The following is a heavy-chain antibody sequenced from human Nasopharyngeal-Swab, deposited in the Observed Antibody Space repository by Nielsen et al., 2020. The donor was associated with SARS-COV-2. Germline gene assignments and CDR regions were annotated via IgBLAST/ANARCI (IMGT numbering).Heavy chain of an antibody. J-gene: IGHJ4*02. CDR1: GFTFSSYG. D-gene: IGHD5-12*01. Sequence: GGSLRLSCAASGFTFSSYGLHWVRQAPGKGLEWVAVISYDGSNKLYADSVKGRFTISRDKSKNTLYLQMNSLRAEDTAVYYCAKDREGQYTGYGWMVGYFDYWGQGTLVTVSS. CDR2: ISYDGSNK. V-gene: IGHV3-30*18. CDR3: AKDREGQYTGYGWMVGYFDY.